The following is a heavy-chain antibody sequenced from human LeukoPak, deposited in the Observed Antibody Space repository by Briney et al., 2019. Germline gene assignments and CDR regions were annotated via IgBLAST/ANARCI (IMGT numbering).Heavy chain of an antibody. CDR3: ARGLEGTLSDTIFGVVIIYYYYYMDV. CDR2: INPNSGNT. V-gene: IGHV1-8*03. D-gene: IGHD3-3*01. J-gene: IGHJ6*03. Sequence: ASVKVSCKASGYTFTSYAMNWVRQATGQGLEWMGWINPNSGNTGYAQKFQGRVTITRNTSISTAYMELSSLRSEDTAVYYCARGLEGTLSDTIFGVVIIYYYYYMDVWGKGTTVTVSS. CDR1: GYTFTSYA.